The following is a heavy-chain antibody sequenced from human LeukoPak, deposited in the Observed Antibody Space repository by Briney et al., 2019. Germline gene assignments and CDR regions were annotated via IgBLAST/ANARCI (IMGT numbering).Heavy chain of an antibody. Sequence: PSETLSLTCTVSGGFTSPYKWNWIRQPPGKGLEWIGFVYNSGTTSYNPSLKNRVTIDTSKSQFSLKLTSVTAADTAVYYCAREWSAFDTWGQGTMVTVSS. J-gene: IGHJ3*02. CDR3: AREWSAFDT. V-gene: IGHV4-4*08. D-gene: IGHD2-8*01. CDR2: VYNSGTT. CDR1: GGFTSPYK.